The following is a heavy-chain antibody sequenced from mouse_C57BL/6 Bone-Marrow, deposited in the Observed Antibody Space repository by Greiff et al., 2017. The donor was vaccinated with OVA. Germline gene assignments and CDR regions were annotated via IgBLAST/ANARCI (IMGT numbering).Heavy chain of an antibody. CDR2: ISDGGSYT. V-gene: IGHV5-4*01. CDR3: ARERISTMITTAWFAY. J-gene: IGHJ3*01. CDR1: GFTFSSYA. D-gene: IGHD2-4*01. Sequence: EVQRVESGGGLVKPGGSLKLSCAASGFTFSSYAMSWVRQTPEKRLAWVATISDGGSYTYYPDNVKGRFTISRDNAKNNLYLQMSHLKSEDTAMYYCARERISTMITTAWFAYWGQGTLVTVSA.